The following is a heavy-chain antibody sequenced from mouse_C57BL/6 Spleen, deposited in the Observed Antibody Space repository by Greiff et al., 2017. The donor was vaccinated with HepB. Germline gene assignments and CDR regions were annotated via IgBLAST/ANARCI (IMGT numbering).Heavy chain of an antibody. CDR1: GYTFTSYW. CDR3: ARSITTVPPNY. V-gene: IGHV1-59*01. CDR2: IDPSDSYT. Sequence: VQLQQPGAELVRPGTSVKLSCKASGYTFTSYWMHWVKQRPGQGLEWIGVIDPSDSYTNYNQKFKGKATLTVDTSSSTAYMQLSSLTSEDSAVYYCARSITTVPPNYWGQGTTLTVSS. D-gene: IGHD1-1*01. J-gene: IGHJ2*01.